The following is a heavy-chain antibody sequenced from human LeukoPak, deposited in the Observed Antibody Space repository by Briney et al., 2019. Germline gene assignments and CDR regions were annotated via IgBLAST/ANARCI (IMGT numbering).Heavy chain of an antibody. CDR3: AKDVITMVRGVITPQHCFDY. J-gene: IGHJ4*02. D-gene: IGHD3-10*01. CDR1: GFTFSSYA. CDR2: IKSKTDGGTT. Sequence: SGGSLRLSCAASGFTFSSYAMSWVRQAPGKGLEWVGRIKSKTDGGTTDYAAPVKGRFTISRDDSKNTLYLQMNSLKTEDTAVYYCAKDVITMVRGVITPQHCFDYWGQGTLVTVSS. V-gene: IGHV3-15*01.